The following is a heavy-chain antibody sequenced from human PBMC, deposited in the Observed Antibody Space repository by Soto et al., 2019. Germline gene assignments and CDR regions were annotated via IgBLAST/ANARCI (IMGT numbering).Heavy chain of an antibody. CDR3: AIGGYCSSNSCYGGYNWFDL. CDR1: GGSFSGYY. V-gene: IGHV4-34*01. CDR2: INHSGST. D-gene: IGHD2-2*01. J-gene: IGHJ5*02. Sequence: SETLSLTCAVYGGSFSGYYWSWIRQPPGKGLEWIGEINHSGSTNYNPSLKSRVTISVDTSKNQFSLKLSSVTAADTAVYYCAIGGYCSSNSCYGGYNWFDLWGQGTLVTVSS.